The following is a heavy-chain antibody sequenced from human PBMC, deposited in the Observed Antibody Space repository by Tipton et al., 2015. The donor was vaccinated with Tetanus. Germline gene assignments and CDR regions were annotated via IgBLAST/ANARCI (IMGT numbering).Heavy chain of an antibody. D-gene: IGHD3-10*01. CDR1: GYTFTSYD. V-gene: IGHV1-8*01. J-gene: IGHJ3*02. Sequence: QLVQSGAEVKKPGASVKVSCKASGYTFTSYDINWVRQATGQGLEWMGWMNPNSGNTGYAQKFQGRVTMTRNTSISTAYMELSRLTSDDTAVYYCARDVRVAQSDAFDIWGQGTMVTVSS. CDR3: ARDVRVAQSDAFDI. CDR2: MNPNSGNT.